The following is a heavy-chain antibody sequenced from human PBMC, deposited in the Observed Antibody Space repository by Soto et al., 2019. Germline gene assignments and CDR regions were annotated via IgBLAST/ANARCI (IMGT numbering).Heavy chain of an antibody. V-gene: IGHV1-69*12. CDR1: GGTFSSYA. J-gene: IGHJ6*02. D-gene: IGHD2-21*02. CDR2: IIPIFRAA. Sequence: QVQLVQSGAEVKKPGSSVKVSCKASGGTFSSYAISWVRQAPGQGLEWMGGIIPIFRAADYAQKIPGRVTITADESPSNAYMEVSSLRSEDTAVYYCATHTVVTPGNYYYGMDVWGQGPTVTVSS. CDR3: ATHTVVTPGNYYYGMDV.